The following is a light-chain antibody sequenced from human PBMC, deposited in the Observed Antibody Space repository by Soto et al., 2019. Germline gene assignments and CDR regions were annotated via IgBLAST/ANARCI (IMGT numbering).Light chain of an antibody. V-gene: IGLV2-14*01. CDR2: EVI. Sequence: QSALTQPASVSGSPGQSITISCTGTSSDVGGYNYVSWYQHHPGEAPKLMIYEVINRPSGVSNRFSGSKSGNTASLTISGLQTEDEDDYYCSSYTTSSTVVFGGGTKLTVL. J-gene: IGLJ2*01. CDR3: SSYTTSSTVV. CDR1: SSDVGGYNY.